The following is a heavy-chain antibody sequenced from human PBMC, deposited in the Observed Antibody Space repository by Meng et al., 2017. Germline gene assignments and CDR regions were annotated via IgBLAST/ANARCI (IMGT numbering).Heavy chain of an antibody. CDR1: GGSFSGYY. Sequence: QVQLQQWGAGLLKPSETLSLTCAVYGGSFSGYYWSWIRQPPGKGLEWIGEINHSGSTNYNPSLKSRVTISVDTSKNQFSLKLSSVTAADTAVYYCARDNYDSKEGHWGQGTLVTVSS. V-gene: IGHV4-34*01. J-gene: IGHJ4*02. D-gene: IGHD3-22*01. CDR3: ARDNYDSKEGH. CDR2: INHSGST.